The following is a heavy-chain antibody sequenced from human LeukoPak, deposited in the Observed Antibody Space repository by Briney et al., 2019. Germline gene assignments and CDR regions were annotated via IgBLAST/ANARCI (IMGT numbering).Heavy chain of an antibody. J-gene: IGHJ6*03. D-gene: IGHD3-3*01. CDR1: GGSISSSSYY. V-gene: IGHV4-39*01. CDR3: ARQDDFWSGYHRSYYMDV. CDR2: IYYSGST. Sequence: SETLSLTCTVSGGSISSSSYYWGWIRQPPGKGLEWIGSIYYSGSTYYNPSLKSRVTISVDTSKNQFSLKLSSVTAADTAVYYCARQDDFWSGYHRSYYMDVWGKGTTVTVSS.